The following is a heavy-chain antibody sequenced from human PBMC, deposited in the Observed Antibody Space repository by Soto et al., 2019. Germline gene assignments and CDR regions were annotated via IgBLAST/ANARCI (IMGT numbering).Heavy chain of an antibody. CDR1: GYTFTSYA. J-gene: IGHJ5*02. Sequence: ASVKVSCKASGYTFTSYAMHWVRQAPGQRLEWMGWINAGNGNTKYSQKFQGRVTITRDTSASTAYMELSSLRSEDTAVYYCARDLYDFWSGYVQPNNWFDPWGQGTLVTVSS. V-gene: IGHV1-3*01. CDR3: ARDLYDFWSGYVQPNNWFDP. D-gene: IGHD3-3*01. CDR2: INAGNGNT.